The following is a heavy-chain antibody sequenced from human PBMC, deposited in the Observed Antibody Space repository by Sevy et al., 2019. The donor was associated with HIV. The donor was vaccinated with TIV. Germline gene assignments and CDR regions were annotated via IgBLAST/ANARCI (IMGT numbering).Heavy chain of an antibody. J-gene: IGHJ4*02. Sequence: GGSLRLSCAASGFTFSPYWMTWVRQAPGKGLEWVANIRPDGSDKYYVESVKGRFTISRDNAKNSLYLQMNSPRADDTAMYYCARGVGLDCWGQGALVTVSS. V-gene: IGHV3-7*01. CDR3: ARGVGLDC. CDR1: GFTFSPYW. D-gene: IGHD1-26*01. CDR2: IRPDGSDK.